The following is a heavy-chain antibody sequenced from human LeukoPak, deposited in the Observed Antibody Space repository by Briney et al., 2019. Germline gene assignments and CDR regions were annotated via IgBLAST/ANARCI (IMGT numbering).Heavy chain of an antibody. V-gene: IGHV1-8*01. J-gene: IGHJ5*02. D-gene: IGHD2-15*01. Sequence: GASVKVSCKASGYTFTSYDINWVRQATGQGLEWMGWMNPNSGNTGYAQKFQGRVTMIRNTSISTAYMELSSLRSEDTAVYYCARGRGRLLLHNWFDPWGQGSLVTVSS. CDR1: GYTFTSYD. CDR2: MNPNSGNT. CDR3: ARGRGRLLLHNWFDP.